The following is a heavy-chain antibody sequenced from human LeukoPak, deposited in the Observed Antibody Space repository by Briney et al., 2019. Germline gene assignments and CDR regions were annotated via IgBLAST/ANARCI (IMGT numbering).Heavy chain of an antibody. J-gene: IGHJ4*02. D-gene: IGHD2-2*01. V-gene: IGHV3-21*01. CDR2: ISSSSRFI. CDR1: GFTFSPYS. Sequence: KPGGSLRLSCAASGFTFSPYSMNWVRQAPGKGLEWVAYISSSSRFIYYADSVKGRFIISRDNANNSLHLQMNSLRVEDTAVYFCARDPGVPAASLDYWGQGTLVAVSS. CDR3: ARDPGVPAASLDY.